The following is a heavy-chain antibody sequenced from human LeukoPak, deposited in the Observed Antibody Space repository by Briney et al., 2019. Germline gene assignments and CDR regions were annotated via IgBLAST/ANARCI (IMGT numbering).Heavy chain of an antibody. D-gene: IGHD2-2*01. CDR1: GYTLTELS. CDR2: FDPEDGET. CDR3: AREGSGLYCSSTSCTGYYMDV. J-gene: IGHJ6*03. V-gene: IGHV1-24*01. Sequence: ASVKVSCKVSGYTLTELSMHWVRQAPGKGLEWMGGFDPEDGETIYAQKFQGRVTMTRDTSISTAYMELSRLRSDDTAVYYCAREGSGLYCSSTSCTGYYMDVWGKGTTVTVSS.